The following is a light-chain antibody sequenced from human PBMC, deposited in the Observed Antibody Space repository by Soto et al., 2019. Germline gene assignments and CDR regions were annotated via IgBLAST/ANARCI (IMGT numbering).Light chain of an antibody. CDR1: QSVSSSY. V-gene: IGKV3-20*01. J-gene: IGKJ1*01. CDR2: GAS. Sequence: ESVLTQSPGTLSFSPGEVSTLSCRSSQSVSSSYIAWYQQRPGQPPSLLIYGASNRATGIPARFSGSGSGTEFTLTISSLQSEDFAVYYCQQYSIWRTFGQGTKVDI. CDR3: QQYSIWRT.